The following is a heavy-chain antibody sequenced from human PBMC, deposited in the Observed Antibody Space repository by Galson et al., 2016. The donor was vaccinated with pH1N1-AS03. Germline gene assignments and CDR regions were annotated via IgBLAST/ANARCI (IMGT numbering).Heavy chain of an antibody. D-gene: IGHD2-8*02. V-gene: IGHV4-59*01. CDR1: GVSIRGYY. Sequence: SETLSLTCSVAGVSIRGYYWNWIRQTPGGGLGWMGYIYNSGSTDFNPSLKSRVTMSMDTSKNQFTLKLSSVSAADPAVYYCASGAPGDFGYWGQGALVTV. CDR2: IYNSGST. J-gene: IGHJ4*02. CDR3: ASGAPGDFGY.